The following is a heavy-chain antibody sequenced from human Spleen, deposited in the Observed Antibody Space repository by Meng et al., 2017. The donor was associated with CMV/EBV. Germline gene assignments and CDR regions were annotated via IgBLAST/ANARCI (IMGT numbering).Heavy chain of an antibody. D-gene: IGHD7-27*01. CDR3: ARDQELGTNWFDP. CDR1: GDIVSSNSAA. J-gene: IGHJ5*02. V-gene: IGHV6-1*01. Sequence: GDIVSSNSAAWNWIRQSPSRGLEWLGRTYYRSKWYNDYAVSVKSRITINPDTSKNQFSLQLNSVTPEDTAVYYCARDQELGTNWFDPWGQGTLVTVSS. CDR2: TYYRSKWYN.